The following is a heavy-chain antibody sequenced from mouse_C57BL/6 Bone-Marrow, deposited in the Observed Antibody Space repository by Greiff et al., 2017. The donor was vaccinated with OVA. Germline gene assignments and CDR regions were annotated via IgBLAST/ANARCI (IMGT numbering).Heavy chain of an antibody. Sequence: DVQLVESGGGLVKPGGSLKLSCAASGFTFSSYAMSWVRQTPEKSLEWVATISDGGSYTYYPDNVKGRFTISRDNAKNNLYLQMSHLKSEDTAMYYCARDGDGYYGFAYWGQGTLVTVSA. CDR1: GFTFSSYA. CDR3: ARDGDGYYGFAY. D-gene: IGHD2-3*01. V-gene: IGHV5-4*01. J-gene: IGHJ3*01. CDR2: ISDGGSYT.